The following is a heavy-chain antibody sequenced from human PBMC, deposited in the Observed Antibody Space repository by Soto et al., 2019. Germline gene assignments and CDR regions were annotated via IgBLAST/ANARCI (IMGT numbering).Heavy chain of an antibody. D-gene: IGHD4-17*01. J-gene: IGHJ4*02. V-gene: IGHV3-23*01. CDR1: GFTFSRDG. CDR2: VTDNGRST. Sequence: PGGSLRLSCAASGFTFSRDGMSWVRQAPGKGLEWVSLVTDNGRSTYYADSVKGRFTISRDNTKNTLFLQMNSLRAEDTAVYYCAKERPTTTAFDYWGQGAMVTVYS. CDR3: AKERPTTTAFDY.